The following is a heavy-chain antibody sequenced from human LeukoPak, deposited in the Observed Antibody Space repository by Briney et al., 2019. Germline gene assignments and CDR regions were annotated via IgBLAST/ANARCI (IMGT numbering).Heavy chain of an antibody. CDR1: GFTVSSNY. D-gene: IGHD3-22*01. CDR3: ARRAYDSSGYPTYYFDY. Sequence: PGGSLRLSCAASGFTVSSNYMSWVRQAPGKGLEWVSVIYSGGSTYYADSVKGRFTISRDNSKYTLYLQMNSLRAEDTAVYYCARRAYDSSGYPTYYFDYWGQGTLVTVSS. J-gene: IGHJ4*02. CDR2: IYSGGST. V-gene: IGHV3-66*01.